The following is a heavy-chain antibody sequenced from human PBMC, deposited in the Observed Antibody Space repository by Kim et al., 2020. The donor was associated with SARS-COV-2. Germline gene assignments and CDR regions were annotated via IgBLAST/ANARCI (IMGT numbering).Heavy chain of an antibody. CDR1: GFTFSSYA. CDR2: ISGSGGST. D-gene: IGHD3-10*01. Sequence: GGSLRLSCAASGFTFSSYAMSWVRQAPGKGLEWVSAISGSGGSTYYADSVKGRFTISRDNSKNTLYLQMNSLRAEDTAVYWVRGVIVDGMDVWGQGTTVTVSS. CDR3: RGVIVDGMDV. V-gene: IGHV3-23*01. J-gene: IGHJ6*02.